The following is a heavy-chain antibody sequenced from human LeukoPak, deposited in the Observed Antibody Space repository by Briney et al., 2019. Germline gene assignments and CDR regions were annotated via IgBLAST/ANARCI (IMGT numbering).Heavy chain of an antibody. Sequence: ASVKVSCKASGYTFTSCDINWVRQATGQGLEWMGWMNPNSGDTGYAQNFQGRVTITRDTSISTAYMELSSLGSEDTAVYYCTRDMRGAAAADDAFDIWGQGTMVTVSS. CDR2: MNPNSGDT. CDR3: TRDMRGAAAADDAFDI. V-gene: IGHV1-8*01. D-gene: IGHD6-13*01. CDR1: GYTFTSCD. J-gene: IGHJ3*02.